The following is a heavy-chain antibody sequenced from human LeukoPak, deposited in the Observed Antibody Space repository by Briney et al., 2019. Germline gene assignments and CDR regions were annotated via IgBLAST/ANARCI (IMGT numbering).Heavy chain of an antibody. CDR1: GFTFSSYA. CDR2: ISYDGSNK. V-gene: IGHV3-30-3*01. Sequence: GGSLRLSCAASGFTFSSYAMHWVRQAPGKGLEWVAVISYDGSNKYYADSVKGRFTISRDNSKNTLYLQMNSLRAEDTAVYYCARDRKVRGRHYNWFDPWGQGTLVTVSS. D-gene: IGHD3-10*01. J-gene: IGHJ5*02. CDR3: ARDRKVRGRHYNWFDP.